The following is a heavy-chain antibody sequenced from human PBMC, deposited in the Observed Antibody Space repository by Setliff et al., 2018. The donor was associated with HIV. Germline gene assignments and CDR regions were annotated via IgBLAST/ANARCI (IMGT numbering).Heavy chain of an antibody. V-gene: IGHV3-48*03. CDR3: ARDLGVATYGDYGQVLYYHYMDV. D-gene: IGHD4-17*01. CDR2: ISDSGNTK. Sequence: GGSLRLSCAASGIAFQNYAMHWIRHAPGKGLERVSYISDSGNTKSYADSVKGRFTISRGNAKNSLFLQMNSRRAEDTALYFCARDLGVATYGDYGQVLYYHYMDVWGKGTLVTVSS. CDR1: GIAFQNYA. J-gene: IGHJ6*03.